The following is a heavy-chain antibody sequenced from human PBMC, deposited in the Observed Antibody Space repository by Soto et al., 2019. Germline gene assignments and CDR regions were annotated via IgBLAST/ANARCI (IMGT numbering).Heavy chain of an antibody. CDR3: ARDLIRRNLQFLSHYGMDV. J-gene: IGHJ6*02. CDR2: INPKSGDT. D-gene: IGHD1-1*01. CDR1: GYTFSGYY. Sequence: QVQLVQSGAEVKKLGASVKVSCKASGYTFSGYYIHWVRQAPGQGLEWMGWINPKSGDTNYAQKFQGGVTMTRDTSINTVYLELTSLRSDDTAVYYWARDLIRRNLQFLSHYGMDVWGQGTTVSVSS. V-gene: IGHV1-2*02.